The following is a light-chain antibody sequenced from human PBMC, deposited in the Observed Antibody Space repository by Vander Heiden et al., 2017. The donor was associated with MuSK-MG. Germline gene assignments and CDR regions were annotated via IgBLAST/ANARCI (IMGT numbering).Light chain of an antibody. J-gene: IGKJ4*01. Sequence: DIQMTQSPSSLSASVGDRVTITCRASQSISSYLNWYQQKPGKAPKLLIYAASSFQSGVPSRFSGSGSGTDFTLTSSSLQPEDFATYYCQQSYSTPLVTVPGETKVGIK. V-gene: IGKV1-39*01. CDR2: AAS. CDR3: QQSYSTPLVT. CDR1: QSISSY.